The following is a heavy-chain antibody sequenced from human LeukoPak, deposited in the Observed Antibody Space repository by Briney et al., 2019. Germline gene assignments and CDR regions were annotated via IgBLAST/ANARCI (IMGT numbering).Heavy chain of an antibody. CDR2: IRNKADGYTT. CDR3: GDLGSAGTDH. CDR1: GFTFGPHY. V-gene: IGHV3-72*01. Sequence: GGSLRLSCAASGFTFGPHYMDWVRQSPGQGLEWVGLIRNKADGYTTIYAASVKGRFTISRDDSKNSVYLQVDSLKTEDTAVYYCGDLGSAGTDHWGQGTPVTVSS. J-gene: IGHJ4*02. D-gene: IGHD3-10*01.